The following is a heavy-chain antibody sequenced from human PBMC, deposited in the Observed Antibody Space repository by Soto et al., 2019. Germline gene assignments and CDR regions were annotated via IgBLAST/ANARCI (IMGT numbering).Heavy chain of an antibody. CDR3: ARGATHGSSWYFWFDP. D-gene: IGHD6-13*01. CDR2: IIPLFGTT. V-gene: IGHV1-69*01. J-gene: IGHJ5*02. Sequence: QVQLVQSGAEVRMPGSSVKVSCKASGGTFSTYPINWVRQAPGQGLEWMGGIIPLFGTTNYAQKFKGRVTITADASTSTAYMELSSLRAEDAAVYCCARGATHGSSWYFWFDPWGQGTLVTVSS. CDR1: GGTFSTYP.